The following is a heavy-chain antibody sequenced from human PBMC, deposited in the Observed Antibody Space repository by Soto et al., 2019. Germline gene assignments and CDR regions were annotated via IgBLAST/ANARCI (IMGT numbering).Heavy chain of an antibody. CDR2: INAGNGNT. D-gene: IGHD1-7*01. V-gene: IGHV1-3*01. Sequence: GASVKVSCKAPGYTFTSYAMHWVRQAPGQRLEWMGWINAGNGNTKYSQKFQGRVTITRDTSASTAYMELSSLRSEDTAVYYCARVLELPTYYYGMDVWGQGTTVTVSS. CDR1: GYTFTSYA. J-gene: IGHJ6*02. CDR3: ARVLELPTYYYGMDV.